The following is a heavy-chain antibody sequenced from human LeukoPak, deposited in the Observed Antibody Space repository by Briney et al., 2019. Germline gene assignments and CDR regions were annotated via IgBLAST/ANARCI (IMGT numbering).Heavy chain of an antibody. D-gene: IGHD6-19*01. CDR1: GFTFSSYA. V-gene: IGHV3-23*01. J-gene: IGHJ6*03. CDR2: ISGSGGST. CDR3: AKVGSGWFQLYYYYMDV. Sequence: GGTLRLSCAASGFTFSSYAMSWVRQAPGKGLEWVSAISGSGGSTYYADSVKGRFTISRDNSKNTLYLQMNSLRAEDTAVYYCAKVGSGWFQLYYYYMDVWGKGTTVTVSS.